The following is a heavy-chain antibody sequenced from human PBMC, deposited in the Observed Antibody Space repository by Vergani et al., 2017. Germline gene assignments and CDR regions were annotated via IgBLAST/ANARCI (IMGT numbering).Heavy chain of an antibody. CDR3: TKAGQYDSDNFHDS. J-gene: IGHJ1*01. V-gene: IGHV3-30*02. Sequence: QVQLVESGGGVVQPGGSLRLSCAASGFTFSSYGMHWVRQAPGKGLEWVAFIRYDGTKRFYGDSVKGRFTISRDNSQTTVFLQMNSLRADDSAVYYCTKAGQYDSDNFHDSWGQGALVTVAS. CDR2: IRYDGTKR. CDR1: GFTFSSYG. D-gene: IGHD3-22*01.